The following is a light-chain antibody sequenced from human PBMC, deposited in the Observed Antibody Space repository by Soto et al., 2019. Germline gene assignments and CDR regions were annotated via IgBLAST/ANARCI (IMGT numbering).Light chain of an antibody. Sequence: EIVLTQSPGTLSLSPGERATLSCRASQSVSSNYLAWYQQKPAQAPRLLIYDASSRSTGIPDRFSGSGSETDFTLTISRLEPEYFAVYYCQQYGSSPWTFGQGTKVEIK. CDR1: QSVSSNY. V-gene: IGKV3-20*01. J-gene: IGKJ1*01. CDR3: QQYGSSPWT. CDR2: DAS.